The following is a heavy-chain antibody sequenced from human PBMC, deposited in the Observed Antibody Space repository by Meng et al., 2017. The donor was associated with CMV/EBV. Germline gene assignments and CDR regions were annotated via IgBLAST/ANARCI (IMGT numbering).Heavy chain of an antibody. J-gene: IGHJ6*02. CDR2: INSGGSST. V-gene: IGHV3-74*01. CDR1: GFTFSSYW. CDR3: ARDALVVVPAATVYYYGMDV. D-gene: IGHD2-2*01. Sequence: GESLKISCAASGFTFSSYWMHWVRQAPGKGLVWVSRINSGGSSTSYADSVKGRFTISRDNAKNTLYLQMNSLRAEDTAVYYCARDALVVVPAATVYYYGMDVWGQGTTVTVSS.